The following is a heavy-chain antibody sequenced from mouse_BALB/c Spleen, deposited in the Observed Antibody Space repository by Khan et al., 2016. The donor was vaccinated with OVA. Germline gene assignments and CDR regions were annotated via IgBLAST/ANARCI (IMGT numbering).Heavy chain of an antibody. CDR1: GYSITSGYA. D-gene: IGHD1-1*01. V-gene: IGHV3-2*02. CDR2: ISYSGGT. CDR3: GRGNYYGYYFDY. Sequence: EVKLLESGPGLVKPSQSLSLTCTVTGYSITSGYAWNWIRQFPGNKLEWMGYISYSGGTSYNPSIKSRISITRDTSNNQFFLQLNSVTTEDTASYYCGRGNYYGYYFDYWGQGTTLTVSS. J-gene: IGHJ2*01.